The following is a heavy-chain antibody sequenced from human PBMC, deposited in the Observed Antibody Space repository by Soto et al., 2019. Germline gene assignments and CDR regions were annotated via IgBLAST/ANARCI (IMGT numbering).Heavy chain of an antibody. CDR1: GFTFSSYG. D-gene: IGHD3-22*01. CDR2: ISYDGSNK. Sequence: LRLSCAASGFTFSSYGMHWVRQAPGKGLEWVAVISYDGSNKYYADSVKGRFTISRDNSKNTLYLQMNSLRAEDTAVYYCAKDDDSCGSFCYYYGMDVWGPGTTVTVSS. CDR3: AKDDDSCGSFCYYYGMDV. J-gene: IGHJ6*01. V-gene: IGHV3-30*18.